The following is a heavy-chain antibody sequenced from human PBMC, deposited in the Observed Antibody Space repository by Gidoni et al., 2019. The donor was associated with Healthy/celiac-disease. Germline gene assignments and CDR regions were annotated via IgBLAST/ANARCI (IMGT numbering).Heavy chain of an antibody. CDR2: IKSKTDGGTT. V-gene: IGHV3-15*01. D-gene: IGHD4-17*01. CDR1: GFTFRNAW. CDR3: TTDDGDYPGY. J-gene: IGHJ4*02. Sequence: EVQLVASGGGLLKPGGSLRLSCAASGFTFRNAWMSWVRQSPGKGLEWVGRIKSKTDGGTTDYAAPVKGRLTISRDDSKNTLYLQMNSLKTEDTAVYYCTTDDGDYPGYWGQGTLVTVSS.